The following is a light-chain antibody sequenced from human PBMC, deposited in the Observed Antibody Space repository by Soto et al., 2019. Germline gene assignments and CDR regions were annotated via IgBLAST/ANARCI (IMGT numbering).Light chain of an antibody. Sequence: EIVLTQSPGTLSLSPGERVTLSCRASQSVNSRHLAWYQQKPGQAPRLLIFSTSSRATGIPDRFSGSGSGTDFTLTISRLEPEDFAVYYCQQYDNSPWTFAQGTKVEI. CDR2: STS. V-gene: IGKV3-20*01. CDR1: QSVNSRH. CDR3: QQYDNSPWT. J-gene: IGKJ1*01.